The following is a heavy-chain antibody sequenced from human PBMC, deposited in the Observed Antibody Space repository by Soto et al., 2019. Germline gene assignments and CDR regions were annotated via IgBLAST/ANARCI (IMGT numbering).Heavy chain of an antibody. D-gene: IGHD3-10*01. CDR2: IYYSGST. V-gene: IGHV4-59*01. Sequence: QVQLQESGPGLVKPSETLSLTCTVSGGSISSYYWSWIRQPPGKGLEWIGYIYYSGSTNYNPSLKSRVTISVDTSKNQFSLKLSSVTAADTAVYYCARAESHPDWYFDLWGRGTLVTVSS. J-gene: IGHJ2*01. CDR3: ARAESHPDWYFDL. CDR1: GGSISSYY.